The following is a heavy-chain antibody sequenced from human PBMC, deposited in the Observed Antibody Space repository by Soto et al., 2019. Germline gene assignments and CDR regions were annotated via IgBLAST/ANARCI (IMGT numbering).Heavy chain of an antibody. V-gene: IGHV4-61*01. CDR1: GGSVSSGSSY. D-gene: IGHD4-17*01. J-gene: IGHJ4*02. Sequence: SETLSLTCTVSGGSVSSGSSYWTWIRQPPGKGLEWIGYIYYSGFYNPSLKSRLTISVDTSKNQFSLRLSSVTAADAAVYYCASCGMTAVTKCDFWGQGTLVTVSS. CDR3: ASCGMTAVTKCDF. CDR2: IYYSG.